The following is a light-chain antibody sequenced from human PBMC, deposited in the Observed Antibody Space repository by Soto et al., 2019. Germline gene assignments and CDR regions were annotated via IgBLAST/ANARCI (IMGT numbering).Light chain of an antibody. CDR3: SSYTSSSTPFV. Sequence: QSALTQPASVSGSPGQSITISRTGTSSDVGGYNYVSWYQQHPGKAPKLMIYEVSNRPSGVSNRFSGSKSGNTASLTISGLQAEDEADYYCSSYTSSSTPFVFGTGTKVTVL. V-gene: IGLV2-14*01. CDR2: EVS. J-gene: IGLJ1*01. CDR1: SSDVGGYNY.